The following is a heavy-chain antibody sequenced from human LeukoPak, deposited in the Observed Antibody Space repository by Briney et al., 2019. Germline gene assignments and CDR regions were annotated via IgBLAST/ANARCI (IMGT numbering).Heavy chain of an antibody. D-gene: IGHD3-10*01. J-gene: IGHJ6*02. CDR1: GGSISSYY. CDR2: IYYSGST. CDR3: ARVGGSNYYYYGMDV. V-gene: IGHV4-59*01. Sequence: SDTLSLTCTVSGGSISSYYWSWIRQPPGKGLEWIGYIYYSGSTNYNPSLKSRVTISVDTSKNQFSLKLSSVTAADTAVYYCARVGGSNYYYYGMDVWGQGTTVTVSS.